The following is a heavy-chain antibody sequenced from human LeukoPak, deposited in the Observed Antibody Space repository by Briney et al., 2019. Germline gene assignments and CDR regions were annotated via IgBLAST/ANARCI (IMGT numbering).Heavy chain of an antibody. V-gene: IGHV4-59*01. CDR1: GGSISSYY. J-gene: IGHJ6*03. D-gene: IGHD5-18*01. CDR2: IYSSGST. CDR3: ARGRDTAMVHYYYYYMYV. Sequence: SETLSLTCTVSGGSISSYYWSWIRQPPGKGLEWIGYIYSSGSTNYNPSLKSRVTISVDTSKNQFSLKLSSVTAADTAVYYCARGRDTAMVHYYYYYMYVWGKGTALTVFS.